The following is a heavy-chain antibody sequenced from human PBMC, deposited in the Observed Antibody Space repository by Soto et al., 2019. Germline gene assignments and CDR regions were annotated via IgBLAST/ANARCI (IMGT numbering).Heavy chain of an antibody. CDR3: ARPYCSSTSCYAWGGNWFDP. J-gene: IGHJ5*02. D-gene: IGHD2-2*01. CDR1: GGSISSSSYY. Sequence: SETLSLTCTVSGGSISSSSYYWGWIRQPPGKGLEWIGSIYYSGSTYYNPSLKSRVTISVDTSKNQFSLKLSSVTAADTAVYYCARPYCSSTSCYAWGGNWFDPWGQGTLVTVSS. CDR2: IYYSGST. V-gene: IGHV4-39*01.